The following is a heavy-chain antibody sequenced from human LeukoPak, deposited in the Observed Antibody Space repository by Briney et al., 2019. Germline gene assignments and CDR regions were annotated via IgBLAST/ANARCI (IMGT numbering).Heavy chain of an antibody. J-gene: IGHJ4*02. V-gene: IGHV1-58*02. D-gene: IGHD3-22*01. CDR1: GFTFTSSA. CDR2: IVVGSGNT. CDR3: AADAYDSSGYAEY. Sequence: SVKVSCKASGFTFTSSAMQWVRQARGQRLEWIGWIVVGSGNTNYAQKFQERVTITRDMSTSTAYMELSSLRSEDTAVCYCAADAYDSSGYAEYWGQGTLVTVSS.